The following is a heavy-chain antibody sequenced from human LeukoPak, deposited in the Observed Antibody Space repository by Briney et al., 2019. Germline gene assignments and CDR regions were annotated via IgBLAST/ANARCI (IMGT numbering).Heavy chain of an antibody. J-gene: IGHJ4*02. CDR3: ARDGPSYSSGWGRNFDY. D-gene: IGHD6-19*01. CDR1: GFNFSDYW. V-gene: IGHV3-48*01. CDR2: MSSSSSSK. Sequence: PGGSLRLSCVVSGFNFSDYWMNWVRQAPGKGLEGSSYMSSSSSSKYYADSVQGRFTISRDNAKNSLYLQMNSLRAEDTAIYSCARDGPSYSSGWGRNFDYWGQGTLVTVPS.